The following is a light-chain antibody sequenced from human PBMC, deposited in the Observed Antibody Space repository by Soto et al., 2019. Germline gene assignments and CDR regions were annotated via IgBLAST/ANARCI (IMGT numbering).Light chain of an antibody. Sequence: DIQMTQSPSTLSASVGDRVTITCRASQSISSWLAWYQQKPGKAPKVLIFDASSLESGVPSRFSGSGSGTEFSLTISNLQPDDCATYYCQQYENYWTFGQGTKVDI. CDR3: QQYENYWT. J-gene: IGKJ1*01. CDR2: DAS. CDR1: QSISSW. V-gene: IGKV1-5*01.